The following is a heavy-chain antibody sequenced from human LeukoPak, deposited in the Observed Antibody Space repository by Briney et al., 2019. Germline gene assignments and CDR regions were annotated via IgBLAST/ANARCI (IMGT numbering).Heavy chain of an antibody. D-gene: IGHD2-2*01. J-gene: IGHJ6*03. CDR1: GGTFSSYA. CDR2: IIPIFGTA. V-gene: IGHV1-69*01. CDR3: ARGSWGPYCSSTSCYGWDYYYCYMDV. Sequence: SVKVSCKASGGTFSSYAISWVRQAPGQGLEWMGGIIPIFGTANYAQKFQGRVTITADESTSTAYMELSSLRSEDTAVYYCARGSWGPYCSSTSCYGWDYYYCYMDVWGKGTTVTVSS.